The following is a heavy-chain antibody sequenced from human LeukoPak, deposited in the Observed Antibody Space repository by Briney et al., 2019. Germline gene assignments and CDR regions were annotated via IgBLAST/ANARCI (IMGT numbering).Heavy chain of an antibody. J-gene: IGHJ4*02. V-gene: IGHV3-33*03. CDR2: ILYDEK. Sequence: PGRSLRLSCAASGFTFSSFGMHWVRQAPGRGLEWVALILYDEKYYADSVKGRFSISRDNSKNTVYLQMNSLRAEDTAVYYCAKVSPTGRAFDCWGQGTLVTVSS. D-gene: IGHD1-1*01. CDR1: GFTFSSFG. CDR3: AKVSPTGRAFDC.